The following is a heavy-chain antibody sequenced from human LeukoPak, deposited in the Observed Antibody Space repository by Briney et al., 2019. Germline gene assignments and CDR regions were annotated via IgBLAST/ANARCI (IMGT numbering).Heavy chain of an antibody. CDR2: INSDGSST. CDR1: GFTFSSYW. CDR3: ARDDQLFWYFDL. Sequence: GGSLRLSCAASGFTFSSYWMHWVRQAPGKGLAWVSRINSDGSSTSYADSVKGRFTISRDNAKNTLYLQMDSLRAEDTAVYYCARDDQLFWYFDLWGRGTLVTVSS. J-gene: IGHJ2*01. D-gene: IGHD2-2*01. V-gene: IGHV3-74*01.